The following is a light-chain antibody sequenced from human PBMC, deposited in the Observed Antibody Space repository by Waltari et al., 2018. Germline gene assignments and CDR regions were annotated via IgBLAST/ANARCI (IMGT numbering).Light chain of an antibody. CDR2: DVS. CDR3: SSFTSSTTGI. Sequence: SALTQPDSVSGSPGQSITISCSGFSSDSGGYEYVSWYQQHPGKAPKVIIYDVSNRPSGVSTRFSGSKSGSSDSLTISGLQAEDEADYYCSSFTSSTTGIFGGGTKLTVL. V-gene: IGLV2-14*01. J-gene: IGLJ2*01. CDR1: SSDSGGYEY.